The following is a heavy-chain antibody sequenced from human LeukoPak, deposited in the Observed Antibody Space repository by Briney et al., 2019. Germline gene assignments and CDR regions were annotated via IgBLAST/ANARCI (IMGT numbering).Heavy chain of an antibody. J-gene: IGHJ6*02. V-gene: IGHV4-34*01. D-gene: IGHD2-2*02. CDR3: ARRDCSSTSCYTSDYYYGMDV. CDR2: INHSGST. Sequence: SETLSLTCAVYGGSFSGYYWSWIRQPPGKGLEWIGEINHSGSTNYNPPLKSRVTISVDTSKNQFSLKLSSVTAADTAVYYCARRDCSSTSCYTSDYYYGMDVWGQGTTVTVSS. CDR1: GGSFSGYY.